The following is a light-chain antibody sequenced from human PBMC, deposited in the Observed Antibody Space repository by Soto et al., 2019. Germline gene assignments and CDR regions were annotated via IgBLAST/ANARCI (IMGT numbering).Light chain of an antibody. Sequence: QSVLTQPPSVSGAPGQRVTISCTGNSSNIGAGFDVHWYQQLPGTAPKLLICGNSNRPSGVPDRFSGSKSGTSASLAITGLQAEYEADYYCQSYDSSLSAYVVFGGGTKVTVL. V-gene: IGLV1-40*01. J-gene: IGLJ2*01. CDR2: GNS. CDR1: SSNIGAGFD. CDR3: QSYDSSLSAYVV.